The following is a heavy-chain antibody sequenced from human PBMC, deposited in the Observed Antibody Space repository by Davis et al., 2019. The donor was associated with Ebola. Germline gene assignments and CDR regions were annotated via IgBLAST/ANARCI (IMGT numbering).Heavy chain of an antibody. CDR2: ISYDGSNK. J-gene: IGHJ4*02. CDR3: ARDGEYCTNGICSTYFDN. D-gene: IGHD2-8*01. V-gene: IGHV3-30*14. Sequence: PGGSLRLSCAASGFPFGDYAMHWVRQAPGKGLEWVAVISYDGSNKYYADSVKGRFTLSRDNSKNTLYLQMNNLRAEDTAVYYCARDGEYCTNGICSTYFDNWGQGTLVTVSS. CDR1: GFPFGDYA.